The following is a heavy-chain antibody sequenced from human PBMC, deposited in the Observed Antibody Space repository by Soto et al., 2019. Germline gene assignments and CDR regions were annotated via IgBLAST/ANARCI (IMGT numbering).Heavy chain of an antibody. J-gene: IGHJ6*02. V-gene: IGHV3-74*01. CDR1: GFTFRSHW. CDR2: ITSDGGNI. Sequence: GGSLRLSCATSGFTFRSHWMHLVRQGPGKGQVWVSRITSDGGNISYADSVKGRFTISRDNAKNTLYLQMNSLRAEDTAVYYCARVSGSSAVMAIGYYYYGMDVWGQGTTVTVSS. CDR3: ARVSGSSAVMAIGYYYYGMDV. D-gene: IGHD3-16*02.